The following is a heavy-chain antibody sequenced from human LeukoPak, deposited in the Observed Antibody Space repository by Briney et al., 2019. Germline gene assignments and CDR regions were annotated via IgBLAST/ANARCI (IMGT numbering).Heavy chain of an antibody. J-gene: IGHJ6*03. CDR3: ARDGSSSSWYQDYMDV. CDR2: ISPSGGEI. D-gene: IGHD6-13*01. Sequence: GGSLRLSCAASGFTFSTFAMIWVRQPPGKGLEWVSSISPSGGEIHYADSVRGRFTISRDNAKNTMYLQMNSLRAEDTAVYYCARDGSSSSWYQDYMDVWGKGTAVTISS. V-gene: IGHV3-23*01. CDR1: GFTFSTFA.